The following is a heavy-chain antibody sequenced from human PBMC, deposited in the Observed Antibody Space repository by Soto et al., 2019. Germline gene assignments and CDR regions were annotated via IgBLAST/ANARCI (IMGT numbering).Heavy chain of an antibody. CDR3: ADRKGGGE. D-gene: IGHD3-16*01. V-gene: IGHV3-48*01. CDR2: ISSESETI. Sequence: EVQLVESGGGLVQPGGSLRLSCAASGFTFSAHTMNWVRQAPGKGLEWISYISSESETIYYADSVKGRFTISRDNAKNSLFLQMNSRRAEDAGVYYFADRKGGGEWGQGTLVTVSS. CDR1: GFTFSAHT. J-gene: IGHJ4*02.